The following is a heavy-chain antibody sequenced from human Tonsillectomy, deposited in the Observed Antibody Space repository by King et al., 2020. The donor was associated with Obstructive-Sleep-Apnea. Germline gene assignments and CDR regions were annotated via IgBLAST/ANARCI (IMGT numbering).Heavy chain of an antibody. CDR1: GFTFSNAW. V-gene: IGHV3-15*01. J-gene: IGHJ4*02. CDR3: TTGGYCSSTSCQAADY. CDR2: IKSKTDGGTT. Sequence: EVQLVESGGGLVKPGGSLRLSCAASGFTFSNAWMSWVRQAPGKGLEWVGRIKSKTDGGTTDYAAPVKGRLTMSRDDSKNTLYLQMNSLKTEDTAVYYCTTGGYCSSTSCQAADYWGQGTLVTVSS. D-gene: IGHD2-2*01.